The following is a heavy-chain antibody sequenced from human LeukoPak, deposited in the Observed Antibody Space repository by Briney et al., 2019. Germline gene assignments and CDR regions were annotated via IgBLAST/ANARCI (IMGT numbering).Heavy chain of an antibody. V-gene: IGHV1-46*01. D-gene: IGHD1-26*01. J-gene: IGHJ4*02. Sequence: ASVKVSCKASGYTFTSYFMHWVRQAPGQGLEWMGIINPSGSATSYAQKFQGRVTMTRDMSTSTVYMELSSLRSEDTAVYYCAREVGATDYWGQGTLVTVSS. CDR1: GYTFTSYF. CDR3: AREVGATDY. CDR2: INPSGSAT.